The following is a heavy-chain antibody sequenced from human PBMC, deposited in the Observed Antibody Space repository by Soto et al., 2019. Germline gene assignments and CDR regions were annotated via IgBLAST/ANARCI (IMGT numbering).Heavy chain of an antibody. V-gene: IGHV3-21*01. Sequence: GGSLRLSCAASGFTFSSYSMNWVRQAPGKGLEWVSSISSSSSYIYYADSVKGRFTISRDNAKNSLYLQMNSLRAEDTAVYYCARDSELRGHLRFDDWGQGTLVTVSS. CDR3: ARDSELRGHLRFDD. CDR2: ISSSSSYI. J-gene: IGHJ4*02. D-gene: IGHD1-7*01. CDR1: GFTFSSYS.